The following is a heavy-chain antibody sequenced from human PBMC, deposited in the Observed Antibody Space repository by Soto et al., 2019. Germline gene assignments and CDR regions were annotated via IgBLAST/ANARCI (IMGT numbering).Heavy chain of an antibody. CDR2: IYWDDDR. CDR1: GFSLSTSGVG. V-gene: IGHV2-5*02. CDR3: AHRRCDTRGYYPTAFDY. D-gene: IGHD3-22*01. Sequence: QITLKESGPTLVKPTQTLTLTCTFSGFSLSTSGVGVGWIRQPPGKALEWLALIYWDDDRRYSPSLRGRLTITKDNSKNQVVLTLPNMDPVDTATYDCAHRRCDTRGYYPTAFDYWGQGTLVTVSS. J-gene: IGHJ4*02.